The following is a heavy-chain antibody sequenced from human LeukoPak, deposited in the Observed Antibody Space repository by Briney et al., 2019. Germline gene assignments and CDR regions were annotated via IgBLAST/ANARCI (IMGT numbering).Heavy chain of an antibody. V-gene: IGHV4-39*01. J-gene: IGHJ4*02. CDR1: GGSISSSSYY. CDR2: IYYSGST. CDR3: AGQSPAGPLPDY. Sequence: PSETLSLTCTVSGGSISSSSYYWGWVRQPPGTGLEWLGSIYYSGSTYYNPSLKSRVTISVDTSKNQFSLKLSSVTAADTAVYYCAGQSPAGPLPDYWGQGTLVTVSS.